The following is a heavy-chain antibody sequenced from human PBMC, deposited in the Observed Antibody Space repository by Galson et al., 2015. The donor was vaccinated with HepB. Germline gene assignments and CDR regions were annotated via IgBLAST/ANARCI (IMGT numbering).Heavy chain of an antibody. CDR3: AKEFLNYYGSGSPPYTGYFYYGMDV. D-gene: IGHD3-10*01. V-gene: IGHV3-30*18. CDR2: ISYDGSNK. CDR1: GFTFSSYG. J-gene: IGHJ6*02. Sequence: SLRLSCAASGFTFSSYGMHWVRQAPGKGLEWVAVISYDGSNKYYADSVKGRFTISRDNSKNTLYLQMNSLRAEDTAVYYCAKEFLNYYGSGSPPYTGYFYYGMDVWGQGTTVTVSS.